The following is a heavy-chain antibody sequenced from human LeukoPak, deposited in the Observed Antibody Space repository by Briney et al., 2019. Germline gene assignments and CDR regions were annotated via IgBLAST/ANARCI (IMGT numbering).Heavy chain of an antibody. J-gene: IGHJ4*02. CDR3: ARDHYDILTGYYKGFDY. V-gene: IGHV1-2*02. CDR2: INPNSGGT. D-gene: IGHD3-9*01. CDR1: GGTFSSYA. Sequence: ASVKVSCKASGGTFSSYAISWVRQAPGQGLEWMGWINPNSGGTNYAQKFQGRVTMTRDTSISTAYMELSRLRSDDTAVYYCARDHYDILTGYYKGFDYWGQGTLVTVSS.